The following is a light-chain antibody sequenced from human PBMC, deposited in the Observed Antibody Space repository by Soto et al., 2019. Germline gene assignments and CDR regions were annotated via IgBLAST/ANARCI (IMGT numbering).Light chain of an antibody. CDR3: NSYTSSSTHV. V-gene: IGLV2-14*01. CDR1: SSDVGGYDY. J-gene: IGLJ1*01. Sequence: QSALTQPASVSGSPGQSITISCTGTSSDVGGYDYVSWFQQHPGQAPKLVIYDVSHRPSGVSIRFPGSKSGNTASLTISGLPAEGEAGYYCNSYTSSSTHVFGTGTKLTVL. CDR2: DVS.